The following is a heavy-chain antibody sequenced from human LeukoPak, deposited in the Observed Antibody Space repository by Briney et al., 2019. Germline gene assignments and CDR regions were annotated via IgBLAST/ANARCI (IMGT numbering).Heavy chain of an antibody. CDR1: GFTFDDDA. D-gene: IGHD3-10*01. CDR2: ISWNSGSI. Sequence: GGSLRLSCAASGFTFDDDAMHWVRQAPGEGLEWVSGISWNSGSIGYADSVKGRFTISRDNARNSLYLQMNSLRADDTALYYCAKDSRYGSGAAGGMDVWGQGTTVTVSS. CDR3: AKDSRYGSGAAGGMDV. J-gene: IGHJ6*02. V-gene: IGHV3-9*01.